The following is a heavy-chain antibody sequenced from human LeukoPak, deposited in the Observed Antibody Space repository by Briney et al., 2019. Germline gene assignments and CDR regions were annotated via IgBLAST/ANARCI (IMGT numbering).Heavy chain of an antibody. Sequence: PGGSLRLSCAASGLTFSSYGITWVRQAPGKGLEWVSTISATGGSTYYADSVKGRFTISRDNSKDTLYLQMNSLRAEDTAVYYCAKGGYSSGWRNYFDYWGQGTLVTVSS. CDR2: ISATGGST. CDR3: AKGGYSSGWRNYFDY. CDR1: GLTFSSYG. V-gene: IGHV3-23*01. J-gene: IGHJ4*02. D-gene: IGHD6-19*01.